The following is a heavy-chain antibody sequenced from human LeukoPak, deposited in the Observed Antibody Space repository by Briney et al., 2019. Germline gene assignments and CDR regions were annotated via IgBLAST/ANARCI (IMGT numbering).Heavy chain of an antibody. CDR2: ISAYNGNT. V-gene: IGHV1-18*01. Sequence: ASVKVSCKASGYTFTSYGISWVRQAPGQGLEWMGWISAYNGNTNYAQKLQGRVTMTTDTSTSTAYMELSSLRSEDTAVYYCARDSGTIFGVVNTFDYWGQGTLVTVSS. CDR3: ARDSGTIFGVVNTFDY. J-gene: IGHJ4*02. CDR1: GYTFTSYG. D-gene: IGHD3-3*01.